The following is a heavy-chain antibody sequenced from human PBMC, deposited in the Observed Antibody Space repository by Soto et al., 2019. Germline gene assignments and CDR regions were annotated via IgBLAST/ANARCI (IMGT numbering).Heavy chain of an antibody. CDR1: GGDIINHG. J-gene: IGHJ5*02. CDR2: VSNTATT. Sequence: SVTLCVTCTVAGGDIINHGWGWIRQPPGGGLESIGFVSNTATTTYNPSLNNRVTISVDASKNQFSLTVTSVTAADTAVYYCARRIVATETFDPWGQGTLVTVSS. CDR3: ARRIVATETFDP. D-gene: IGHD5-12*01. V-gene: IGHV4-59*08.